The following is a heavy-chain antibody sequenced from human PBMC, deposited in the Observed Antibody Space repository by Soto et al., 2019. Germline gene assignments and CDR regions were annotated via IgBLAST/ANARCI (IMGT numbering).Heavy chain of an antibody. CDR3: ARKIAIAASPGFYFFDY. CDR1: GFIFNNYA. J-gene: IGHJ4*02. V-gene: IGHV3-64*01. D-gene: IGHD6-6*01. CDR2: IDSDGGRT. Sequence: EVQLVESGGGLVQPGGSLRLSCAASGFIFNNYAMHWVRQAPGKGLEFVSAIDSDGGRTYYANSVKGRFTISRDNYKSTLYIQMGSLRAEDLAVYYCARKIAIAASPGFYFFDYWGQGALVTVSS.